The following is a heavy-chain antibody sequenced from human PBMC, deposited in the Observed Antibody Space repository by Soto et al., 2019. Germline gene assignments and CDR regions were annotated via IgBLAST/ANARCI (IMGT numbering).Heavy chain of an antibody. CDR2: INHSGST. CDR1: GGSFSGYY. Sequence: SETLSLTCAVYGGSFSGYYWSWIRQPPGKGLEWIGEINHSGSTNYNPSLKSRVTISVDTSKNQFSLKLSSVTAADTAVYYCARWVRARLRYQLLNKWFDPWGQGTLVTVSS. V-gene: IGHV4-34*01. D-gene: IGHD2-2*01. J-gene: IGHJ5*02. CDR3: ARWVRARLRYQLLNKWFDP.